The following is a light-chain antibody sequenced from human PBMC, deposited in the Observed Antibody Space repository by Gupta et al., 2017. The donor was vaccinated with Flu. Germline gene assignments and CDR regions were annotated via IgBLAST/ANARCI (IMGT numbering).Light chain of an antibody. J-gene: IGKJ4*01. CDR2: DVS. Sequence: DIQLTQSPSSLSASEGDRVTITCQSSQDINNFLNWFQQKPGKAPNLLIYDVSNLKKGVPARFAGGGSGTNFTFSISSLQPEDIATYFCQQYDSLPLTFGGGTRVEI. CDR3: QQYDSLPLT. V-gene: IGKV1-33*01. CDR1: QDINNF.